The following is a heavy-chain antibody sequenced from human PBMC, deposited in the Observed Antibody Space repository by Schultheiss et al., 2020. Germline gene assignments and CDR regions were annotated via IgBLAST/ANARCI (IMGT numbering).Heavy chain of an antibody. V-gene: IGHV3-7*01. J-gene: IGHJ6*02. Sequence: WGSLRLSCAASGFTFSSYWMSWVRQAPGKGLEWVANIKQDGSEKYYVDSVKGRFTISRDNAKNSLYLQMNSLRAEDTAVYYCASSLRPSSSWYGPYYYYYYGMDVWGQGTTVTVSS. D-gene: IGHD6-13*01. CDR1: GFTFSSYW. CDR2: IKQDGSEK. CDR3: ASSLRPSSSWYGPYYYYYYGMDV.